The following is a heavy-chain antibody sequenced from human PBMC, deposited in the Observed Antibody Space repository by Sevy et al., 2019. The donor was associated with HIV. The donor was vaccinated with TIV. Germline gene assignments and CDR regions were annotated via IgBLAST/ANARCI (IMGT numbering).Heavy chain of an antibody. J-gene: IGHJ4*02. Sequence: GGSLRLSCAASGFTFSSYAMSWVRQAPGKGLEWVSAISGSGGSTYYADSVKGRFPISRDNSKNTLYLQMNSLRAEDTAVYYCAKGDIVVVVPAAPNTFAALDNYWGQGTLVTVSS. D-gene: IGHD2-2*01. CDR2: ISGSGGST. CDR1: GFTFSSYA. CDR3: AKGDIVVVVPAAPNTFAALDNY. V-gene: IGHV3-23*01.